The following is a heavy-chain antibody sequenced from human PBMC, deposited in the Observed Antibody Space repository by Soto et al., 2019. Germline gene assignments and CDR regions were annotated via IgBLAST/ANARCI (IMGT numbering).Heavy chain of an antibody. Sequence: GASVKVSCKASGGTFSSYTISWVRQAPGQGLEWMGRIIPILGIANYAQKFQGRVTITADKSTSTAYMELSSLRSEDTAVYYCARDDIRYFDWFFDYWGQGTLVTVS. CDR2: IIPILGIA. J-gene: IGHJ4*02. D-gene: IGHD3-9*01. CDR3: ARDDIRYFDWFFDY. V-gene: IGHV1-69*04. CDR1: GGTFSSYT.